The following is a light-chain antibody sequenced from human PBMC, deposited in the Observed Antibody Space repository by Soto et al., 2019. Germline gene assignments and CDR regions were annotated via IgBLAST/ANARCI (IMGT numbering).Light chain of an antibody. CDR2: DSS. CDR3: QQRSNPFT. CDR1: QGIGDT. V-gene: IGKV3-15*01. Sequence: EIVLTQSPAALSVSPGERVTLSCRASQGIGDTLAWYQQKPGQTPRLLIYDSSTRAIGIPIRFSGSRSGTEFILTINGLQFEDFAVYYCQQRSNPFTFGPGTKVDIK. J-gene: IGKJ3*01.